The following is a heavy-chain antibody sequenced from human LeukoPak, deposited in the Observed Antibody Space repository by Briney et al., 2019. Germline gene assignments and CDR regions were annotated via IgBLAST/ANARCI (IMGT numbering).Heavy chain of an antibody. D-gene: IGHD2-8*02. V-gene: IGHV3-23*01. CDR2: ISYGGSST. J-gene: IGHJ4*02. Sequence: PGGSLRLSCAASGFTFSSYAMRWVRQAPGKGLEWVSAISYGGSSTYYADSVKGRFTISRDNSKNTLYLQMNSLRAEDTAVYYCAKGVLIGLLVFYFDYWGQGTLVTVSS. CDR3: AKGVLIGLLVFYFDY. CDR1: GFTFSSYA.